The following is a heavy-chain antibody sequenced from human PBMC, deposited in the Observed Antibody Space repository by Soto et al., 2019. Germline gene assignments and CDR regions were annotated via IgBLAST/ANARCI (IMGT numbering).Heavy chain of an antibody. CDR3: ATVQGWFFYDYVWVGYRYTGFDY. CDR1: GYTLTELS. Sequence: GASVKVSCKVSGYTLTELSMHWVRQAPGKGLEWMGGFDPEDGETIYAQKFQGRVTMTEDTSTDTAYMELSSLRSEDTAVYYCATVQGWFFYDYVWVGYRYTGFDYWGQGTLVTVSS. J-gene: IGHJ4*02. CDR2: FDPEDGET. V-gene: IGHV1-24*01. D-gene: IGHD3-16*02.